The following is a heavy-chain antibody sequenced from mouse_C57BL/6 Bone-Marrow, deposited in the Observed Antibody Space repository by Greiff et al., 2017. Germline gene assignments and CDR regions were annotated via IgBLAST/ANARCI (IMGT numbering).Heavy chain of an antibody. CDR2: IYPGSGST. CDR3: ARYYYDCDGFAY. D-gene: IGHD2-4*01. Sequence: VQLQQPGAELVKPGASVKMSCKASGYTFTSYWITWVKQRPGQGLEWIGDIYPGSGSTNYNEKFKSKATLTVDTSSSTAYMHRSSLTSEDSAVYYCARYYYDCDGFAYWGQGTLVTVSA. CDR1: GYTFTSYW. V-gene: IGHV1-55*01. J-gene: IGHJ3*01.